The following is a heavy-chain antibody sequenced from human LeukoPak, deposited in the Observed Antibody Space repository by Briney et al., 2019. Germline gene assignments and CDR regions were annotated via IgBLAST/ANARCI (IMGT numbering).Heavy chain of an antibody. J-gene: IGHJ4*02. CDR1: GGSISSGGYY. CDR3: ARVGIVGATYFDY. CDR2: IYYSGST. V-gene: IGHV4-31*03. D-gene: IGHD1-26*01. Sequence: PSETLSLTCTVSGGSISSGGYYWSWIRQHPGEGLGWIGYIYYSGSTYYNPSLKSRVTISVDTSKNQFSLKLSSVTAADTAVYYCARVGIVGATYFDYWGQGTLVTVSS.